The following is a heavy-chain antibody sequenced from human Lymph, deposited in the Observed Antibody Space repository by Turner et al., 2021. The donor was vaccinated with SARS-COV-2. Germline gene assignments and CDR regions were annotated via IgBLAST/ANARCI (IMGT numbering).Heavy chain of an antibody. J-gene: IGHJ6*02. CDR3: ARVKGYNGYDLRYYYGMDV. D-gene: IGHD5-12*01. V-gene: IGHV3-33*01. CDR2: IWYDGSNK. Sequence: QVQLVESGGGVVQPGRSLRLSCAASGFTFSSYGMHWVRQAPGKGLEWVAVIWYDGSNKYYADSVKGRFTISRDNSKNTLYLQMNSLRAEDTAVYYCARVKGYNGYDLRYYYGMDVWGQGITVTVSS. CDR1: GFTFSSYG.